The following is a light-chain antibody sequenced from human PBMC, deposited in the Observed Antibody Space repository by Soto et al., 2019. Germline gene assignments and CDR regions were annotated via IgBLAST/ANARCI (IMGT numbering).Light chain of an antibody. Sequence: QLVLTQPPSASGTPGQRVTISCSGSRASIGSNTVTWYQHLPGAAPKLLVYNNNQRPSGVPDRFSGSKSDTSASLAISGLQFEDEAVYYCAAWDDSLSGPVFGGGTKLT. V-gene: IGLV1-44*01. J-gene: IGLJ3*02. CDR3: AAWDDSLSGPV. CDR2: NNN. CDR1: RASIGSNT.